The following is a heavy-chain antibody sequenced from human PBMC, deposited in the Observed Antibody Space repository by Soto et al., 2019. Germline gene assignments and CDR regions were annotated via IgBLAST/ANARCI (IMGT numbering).Heavy chain of an antibody. D-gene: IGHD3-22*01. CDR1: GFTFSSYG. CDR2: ISYDGSNK. Sequence: QVQLVESGGGVVQPGRSLRLSCAASGFTFSSYGMHWVRQAPGKGLEWVAVISYDGSNKYYADSVKGRFTISRDNSKNTLYLQMNSLRAEDTAVYYCTFGRDSRGYYYNYWGQGTLVTVSS. J-gene: IGHJ4*02. V-gene: IGHV3-30*03. CDR3: TFGRDSRGYYYNY.